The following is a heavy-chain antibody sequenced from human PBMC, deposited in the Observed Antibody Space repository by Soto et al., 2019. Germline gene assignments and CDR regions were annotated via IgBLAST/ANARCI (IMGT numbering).Heavy chain of an antibody. J-gene: IGHJ6*02. CDR3: ASAYCGGDCSNYYYGMDV. D-gene: IGHD2-21*02. CDR2: INAGNGNT. CDR1: GYTFTSYA. V-gene: IGHV1-3*05. Sequence: QVQLVQSGAEEKKPGASVKVSCKGYGYTFTSYAMHWVRQAPGQMLECMGWINAGNGNTKYSQKFQGSVTSTRDTSASTAHMELSSLRSEDTAVSYCASAYCGGDCSNYYYGMDVWGQGTTVTVSS.